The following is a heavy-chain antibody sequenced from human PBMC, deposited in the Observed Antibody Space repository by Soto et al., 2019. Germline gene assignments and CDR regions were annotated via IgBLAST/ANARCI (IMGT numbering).Heavy chain of an antibody. CDR3: ARAHAPTLPFDF. CDR2: TFHSGNA. D-gene: IGHD2-15*01. V-gene: IGHV4-59*01. CDR1: GGSMRNVY. J-gene: IGHJ4*02. Sequence: SETLSLTCSVSGGSMRNVYWSWIRQSPGKGLEWIGFTFHSGNAKYNPSLQSRASMSIDTSKNQFSLSLESVTAADTAVYFCARAHAPTLPFDFWGQGTLVTVSS.